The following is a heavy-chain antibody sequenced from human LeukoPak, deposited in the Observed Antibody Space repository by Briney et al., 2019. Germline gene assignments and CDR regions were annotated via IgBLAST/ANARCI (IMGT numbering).Heavy chain of an antibody. V-gene: IGHV1-18*01. Sequence: ASVKVSCKASGYTLTSYGISWVRQAPGQGLECMGWTSAYNGNTNYAQKLQGRVTMTTDTSTSTAYMELRSLRSDDTAVYYCARVSKIASAGPGDYWGQGTLVTVSS. CDR1: GYTLTSYG. J-gene: IGHJ4*02. CDR3: ARVSKIASAGPGDY. D-gene: IGHD6-13*01. CDR2: TSAYNGNT.